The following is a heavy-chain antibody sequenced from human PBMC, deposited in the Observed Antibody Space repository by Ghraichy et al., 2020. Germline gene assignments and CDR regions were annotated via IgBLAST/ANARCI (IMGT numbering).Heavy chain of an antibody. J-gene: IGHJ5*02. CDR2: MNPKTGNT. V-gene: IGHV1-8*01. CDR3: LRSPFDP. CDR1: GYSFSRYD. Sequence: ASVKVFCKASGYSFSRYDINWVRQAPGQGLEWMGWMNPKTGNTGYAQLFQGRVTMTSDTSITTAYMELRGLKSDDTAVYYCLRSPFDPWGQGTLVTVST. D-gene: IGHD3-3*02.